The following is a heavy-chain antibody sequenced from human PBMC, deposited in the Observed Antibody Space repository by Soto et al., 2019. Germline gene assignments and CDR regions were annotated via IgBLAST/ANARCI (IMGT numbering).Heavy chain of an antibody. CDR3: ARGAYCSRDCYFPPRDY. J-gene: IGHJ4*02. CDR2: LYYSGTT. Sequence: SGSLPLTGTEAGGSNRGGRCYGGKIREPPGQGLEWIGSLYYSGTTYYDPSLKSRVTISADASKNQFSLKLTSVTSADTAVYYCARGAYCSRDCYFPPRDYCGQGILVPVSS. D-gene: IGHD2-21*02. V-gene: IGHV4-39*01. CDR1: GGSNRGGRCY.